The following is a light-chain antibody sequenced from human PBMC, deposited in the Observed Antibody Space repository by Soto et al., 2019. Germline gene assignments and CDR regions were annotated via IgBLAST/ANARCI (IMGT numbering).Light chain of an antibody. CDR3: QQYNTWST. CDR1: QSVSSSY. J-gene: IGKJ1*01. CDR2: DAS. Sequence: ESVFTQSPGTLSLSPGERATLSCRASQSVSSSYLAWYQQKPGQYPRLLIYDASSRATGIPARFSGSGSGKEFTLTISSLQSEDFAVYYCQQYNTWSTFGQGTKVDI. V-gene: IGKV3-20*01.